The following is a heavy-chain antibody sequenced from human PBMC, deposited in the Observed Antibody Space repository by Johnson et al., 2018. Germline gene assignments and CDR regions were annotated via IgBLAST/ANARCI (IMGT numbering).Heavy chain of an antibody. CDR2: IGTAGDT. CDR1: GFTFSSYD. CDR3: ARSYCTNGVCPYYYYGMDV. Sequence: VQLVQSGGGLVQPGGSLRLSCAASGFTFSSYDMHWVRQATGKGLEWVSAIGTAGDTYYPGSVKGRFPISRENAKNSLYLQMNSLRAGDTAVYYCARSYCTNGVCPYYYYGMDVWGQGTTVTVSS. D-gene: IGHD2-8*01. V-gene: IGHV3-13*01. J-gene: IGHJ6*02.